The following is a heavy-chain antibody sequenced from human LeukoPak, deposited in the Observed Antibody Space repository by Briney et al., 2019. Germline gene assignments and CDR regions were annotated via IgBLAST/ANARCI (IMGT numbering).Heavy chain of an antibody. CDR1: GFTFDDYA. Sequence: GRSLRLSCAASGFTFDDYAMHWVRQAPGKGLEWVSGISWNSGSIGYADSVKGRLTISRDNAKNSLYLQMNSLRAEDTALYYCAKDLSITPNLKGFDYWGQGTLVTVSS. V-gene: IGHV3-9*01. CDR3: AKDLSITPNLKGFDY. D-gene: IGHD3-10*01. J-gene: IGHJ4*02. CDR2: ISWNSGSI.